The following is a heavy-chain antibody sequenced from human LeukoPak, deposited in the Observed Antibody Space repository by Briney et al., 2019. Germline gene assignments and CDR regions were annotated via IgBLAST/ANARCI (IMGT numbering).Heavy chain of an antibody. CDR3: ARVDLDCSTSCYGRLEPYYSDY. Sequence: ASVKVSCKASGYTFTSFGISWVRQAPGQGLEWMGWISAYNGHTNYTQKLQGRVTMTTDTSTSTAYMELRSLRSDDTAVYYCARVDLDCSTSCYGRLEPYYSDYWGQGTLVTVSS. CDR1: GYTFTSFG. D-gene: IGHD2-2*01. CDR2: ISAYNGHT. J-gene: IGHJ4*02. V-gene: IGHV1-18*01.